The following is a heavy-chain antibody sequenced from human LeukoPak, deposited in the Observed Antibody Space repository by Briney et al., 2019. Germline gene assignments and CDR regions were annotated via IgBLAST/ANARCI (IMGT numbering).Heavy chain of an antibody. V-gene: IGHV3-23*01. CDR1: GFTFSSYA. J-gene: IGHJ4*02. CDR3: AKSIAARRFMGFDY. CDR2: ISGSGGST. D-gene: IGHD6-6*01. Sequence: PGGSLRLSCAASGFTFSSYAMSWVRQAPGKGLEWVSAISGSGGSTYYADSVKGRFTTSRDNSKNTLYLQMNSLRAEDTAVYYCAKSIAARRFMGFDYWGQGTLVTVSS.